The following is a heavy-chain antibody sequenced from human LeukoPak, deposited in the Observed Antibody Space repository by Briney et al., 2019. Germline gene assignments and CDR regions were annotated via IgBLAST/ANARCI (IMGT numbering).Heavy chain of an antibody. Sequence: ATVKVSCKTSGYSFTSYYMHWVRQAPGQGREWMGIINPSGGSKTYAQKFQGRLTMTSDTSTNTVYMELSSLRSEDTAVYYCARSSAYYNEADIWGQGTMVTVSS. D-gene: IGHD1-26*01. CDR1: GYSFTSYY. V-gene: IGHV1-46*01. CDR2: INPSGGSK. CDR3: ARSSAYYNEADI. J-gene: IGHJ3*02.